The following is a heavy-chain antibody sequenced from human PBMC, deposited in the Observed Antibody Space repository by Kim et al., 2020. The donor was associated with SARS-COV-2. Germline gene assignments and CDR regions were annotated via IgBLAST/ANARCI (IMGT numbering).Heavy chain of an antibody. J-gene: IGHJ4*02. D-gene: IGHD6-13*01. CDR3: ARLQSSTWFFDI. Sequence: SYNPSLQSRVTISVETSKNQFSLKLTSATAADTAVFYCARLQSSTWFFDIWGQGILVTVSS. V-gene: IGHV4-39*01.